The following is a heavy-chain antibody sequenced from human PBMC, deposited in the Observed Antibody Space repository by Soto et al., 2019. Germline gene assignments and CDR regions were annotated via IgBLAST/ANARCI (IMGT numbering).Heavy chain of an antibody. CDR1: GCSFTSYW. CDR2: IDPSDSYT. J-gene: IGHJ4*02. CDR3: ASTRGYSYISNDY. Sequence: PGESLKICCKGSGCSFTSYWISWVRQMPGKGLEWMGRIDPSDSYTNYSPSFQGHVTISADKSISTAYLQWSSLKASDTAMYYCASTRGYSYISNDYWGQGTLVTVSS. D-gene: IGHD5-18*01. V-gene: IGHV5-10-1*01.